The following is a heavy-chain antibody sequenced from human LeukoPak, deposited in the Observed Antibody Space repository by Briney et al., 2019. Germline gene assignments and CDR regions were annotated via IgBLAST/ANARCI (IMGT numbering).Heavy chain of an antibody. CDR2: IYSSGST. CDR1: GGSISSSSYY. D-gene: IGHD3-10*01. J-gene: IGHJ2*01. CDR3: ARDRYGSGSASFDL. V-gene: IGHV4-61*02. Sequence: SETLSLTCTVSGGSISSSSYYWSWIRQPAGKGLEWIGRIYSSGSTKYNPSLKSRVTISVDTSKNQFSLKLSSVTAADTAVYYCARDRYGSGSASFDLWGRGTLVTVSS.